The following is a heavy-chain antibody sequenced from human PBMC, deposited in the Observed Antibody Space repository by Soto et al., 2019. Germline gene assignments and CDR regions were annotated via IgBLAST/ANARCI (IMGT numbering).Heavy chain of an antibody. J-gene: IGHJ3*02. CDR2: IAYDGSNA. Sequence: QVQLVESGGGVVQPGGSLRLSCAASGFTFRNYAMHWVRQAPGKGLECLAVIAYDGSNAFYRDSVKGRFTISRDNSKNTLYLHMNSLRSEDTGVYYCARGDREDILVVVGVRPGEYGIDIW. CDR3: ARGDREDILVVVGVRPGEYGIDI. CDR1: GFTFRNYA. D-gene: IGHD2-15*01. V-gene: IGHV3-30-3*01.